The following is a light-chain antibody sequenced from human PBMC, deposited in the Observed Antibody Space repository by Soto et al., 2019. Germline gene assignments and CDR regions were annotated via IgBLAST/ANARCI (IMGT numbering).Light chain of an antibody. CDR2: GAS. CDR3: QHYDSAPEVT. CDR1: QSVSSSC. V-gene: IGKV3-20*01. J-gene: IGKJ5*01. Sequence: EIVLTQSPGTLSLSPGERVILSCRASQSVSSSCLAWYQQKPGQAPRLLIYGASSRATGIPDRFTGSGSGTDFTLTISSLEPDEFAVYYCQHYDSAPEVTFGQGTRLEIK.